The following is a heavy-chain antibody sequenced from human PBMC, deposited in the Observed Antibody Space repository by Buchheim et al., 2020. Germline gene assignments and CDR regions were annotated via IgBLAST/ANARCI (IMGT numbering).Heavy chain of an antibody. CDR3: ARDEGSGYSSSWYFV. D-gene: IGHD6-13*01. CDR1: GYTFTSYY. Sequence: QVQLVQSGAEVKKPGASVKVSCKASGYTFTSYYMHWVRQAPGQGLEWMGIINPSGGSTSYAQKFQGRVTMTRDTSTRPAYMELSSLRSEDTAVYYCARDEGSGYSSSWYFVWGQGTL. V-gene: IGHV1-46*01. J-gene: IGHJ4*02. CDR2: INPSGGST.